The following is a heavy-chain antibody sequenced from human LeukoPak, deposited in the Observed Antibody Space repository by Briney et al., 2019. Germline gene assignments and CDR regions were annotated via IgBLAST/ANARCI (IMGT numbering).Heavy chain of an antibody. D-gene: IGHD6-19*01. Sequence: PGRSLRLSCAASGFTFSSYSMNWVRQAPGKGLEWVSSISSSSSYIYYADSVKGRFTIPRDNAKNSLYLQMNSLRAEDTAVYYCARDRSDRLAVAGTSAFDYWGQGTLVTVSS. V-gene: IGHV3-21*01. CDR3: ARDRSDRLAVAGTSAFDY. CDR2: ISSSSSYI. J-gene: IGHJ4*02. CDR1: GFTFSSYS.